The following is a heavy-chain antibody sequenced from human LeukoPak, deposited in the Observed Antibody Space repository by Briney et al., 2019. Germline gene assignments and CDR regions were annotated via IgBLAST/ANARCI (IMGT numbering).Heavy chain of an antibody. Sequence: GGSLRLSCAASGFTFSSYGMSWVRQAPGKGLEWVSAISGSGGSTYYADSVKGRFTISRGNSKNTLYLQMNGLRAEDTAVYYCAKDQRSIAVAGYFDYWGQGTLVTVSS. D-gene: IGHD6-19*01. CDR1: GFTFSSYG. V-gene: IGHV3-23*01. J-gene: IGHJ4*02. CDR3: AKDQRSIAVAGYFDY. CDR2: ISGSGGST.